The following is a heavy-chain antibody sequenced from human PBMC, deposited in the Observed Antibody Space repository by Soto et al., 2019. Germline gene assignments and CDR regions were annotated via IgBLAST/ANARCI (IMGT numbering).Heavy chain of an antibody. CDR2: MNPNSGNT. Sequence: ASVKVSCKASGYTFTSYDINWVRQATGQGLEWMGWMNPNSGNTGYAQKFQGRVTMTRNTSISTAYMELSSLRSEDTAVYYCARADHYYGSGSYYGDYYYYYMDVWGKGTTVTAP. CDR3: ARADHYYGSGSYYGDYYYYYMDV. CDR1: GYTFTSYD. V-gene: IGHV1-8*01. D-gene: IGHD3-10*01. J-gene: IGHJ6*03.